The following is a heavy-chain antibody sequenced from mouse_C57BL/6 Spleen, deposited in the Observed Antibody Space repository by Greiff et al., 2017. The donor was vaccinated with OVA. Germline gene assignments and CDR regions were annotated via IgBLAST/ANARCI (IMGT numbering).Heavy chain of an antibody. CDR1: GYTFTSYW. CDR2: IDPSDSYT. CDR3: ARGVVAWYLDY. Sequence: QVQLQQPGAELVMPGASVKLSCKASGYTFTSYWMHWVKQRPGQGLEWIGEIDPSDSYTNYNQKFKGKSTLTVDKSSSTAYMQLSSLTSEDSAVYYCARGVVAWYLDYWGQGTTLTVSS. V-gene: IGHV1-69*01. D-gene: IGHD1-1*01. J-gene: IGHJ2*01.